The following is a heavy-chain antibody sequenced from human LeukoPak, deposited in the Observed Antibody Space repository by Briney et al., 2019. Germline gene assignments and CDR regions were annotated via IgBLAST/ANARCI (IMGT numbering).Heavy chain of an antibody. Sequence: GGSLRLSCASSGFTFSTYGMHWVRKAPGKGLEWVPVIRFDGSNQYFVDSVRGRFSISRDNSKNTLYLQMNTLRAEDTGVYYCARDRGSGDSFDLWGQGAMVTVSS. CDR3: ARDRGSGDSFDL. CDR1: GFTFSTYG. D-gene: IGHD6-19*01. J-gene: IGHJ3*01. CDR2: IRFDGSNQ. V-gene: IGHV3-33*01.